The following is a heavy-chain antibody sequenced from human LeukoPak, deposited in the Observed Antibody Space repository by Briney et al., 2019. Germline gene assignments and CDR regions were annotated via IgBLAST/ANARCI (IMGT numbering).Heavy chain of an antibody. CDR3: ARHRSGWLQSSFDY. J-gene: IGHJ4*02. V-gene: IGHV4-34*01. Sequence: PSETLSLTCAVYGGSFSQYYWSWMRQPPGKGLEWIGEINYSGGNNYNPSLKSRLTISVDTSKNQFSLKLSSVTAADTAVYYCARHRSGWLQSSFDYWGQGTLVTVSS. CDR2: INYSGGN. CDR1: GGSFSQYY. D-gene: IGHD5-24*01.